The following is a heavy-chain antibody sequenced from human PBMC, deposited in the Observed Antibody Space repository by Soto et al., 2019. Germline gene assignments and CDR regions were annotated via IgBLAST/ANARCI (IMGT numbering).Heavy chain of an antibody. Sequence: ASVKVSCKTSGGSFSKYAVNWVRQAPGQGLEWMGGIIPMFATPTYAQKFQGRVTITADESTSTAYMELSSLTSEDTAVYYCARGREMATSRFYFDSWGQGTLVTVSS. V-gene: IGHV1-69*13. CDR2: IIPMFATP. CDR3: ARGREMATSRFYFDS. J-gene: IGHJ4*02. CDR1: GGSFSKYA. D-gene: IGHD5-12*01.